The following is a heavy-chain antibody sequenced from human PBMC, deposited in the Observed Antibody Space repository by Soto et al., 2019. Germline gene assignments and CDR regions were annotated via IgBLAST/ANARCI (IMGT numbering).Heavy chain of an antibody. Sequence: QVQLVQSGAGVRQPPSSVRVSCRTFGGTSSSYAIIWGRQAPEQGLEWRGGIVPIVDTSTYAQNFQGRVTITADESTSTVYMELSSLRSDDTAVYYCVRVVAIPGYPDNWGQGTLVTVSS. D-gene: IGHD5-12*01. CDR1: GGTSSSYA. J-gene: IGHJ4*02. CDR3: VRVVAIPGYPDN. V-gene: IGHV1-69*12. CDR2: IVPIVDTS.